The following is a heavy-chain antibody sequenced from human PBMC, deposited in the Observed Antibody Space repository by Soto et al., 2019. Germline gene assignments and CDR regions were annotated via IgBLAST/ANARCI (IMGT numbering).Heavy chain of an antibody. CDR2: IYHSGST. V-gene: IGHV4-30-2*01. Sequence: SETLSLTCAVSGGSISSGGYSWSWIRQPPGKGLEWIGYIYHSGSTYYNPSLKSRVTISVDRSKNQFSLKLSSVTAADTAAYYCAPHVSCSGGSCQYDAFAIRGQGTMVTVSS. D-gene: IGHD2-15*01. J-gene: IGHJ3*02. CDR1: GGSISSGGYS. CDR3: APHVSCSGGSCQYDAFAI.